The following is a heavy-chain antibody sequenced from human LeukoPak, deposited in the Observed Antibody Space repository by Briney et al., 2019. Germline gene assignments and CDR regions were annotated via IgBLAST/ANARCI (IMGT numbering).Heavy chain of an antibody. D-gene: IGHD3-10*01. Sequence: GGSLRLSCAASGFTFSSYAMHWVRQAPGKGLEWVAVISYDGSNKYYADSVKGRFTISRDNSKNTLYLQMNSLRAEDTAVYYCARARYYGSGSYGAPDFDYWGQGTLVTVSS. CDR2: ISYDGSNK. CDR1: GFTFSSYA. CDR3: ARARYYGSGSYGAPDFDY. J-gene: IGHJ4*02. V-gene: IGHV3-30-3*01.